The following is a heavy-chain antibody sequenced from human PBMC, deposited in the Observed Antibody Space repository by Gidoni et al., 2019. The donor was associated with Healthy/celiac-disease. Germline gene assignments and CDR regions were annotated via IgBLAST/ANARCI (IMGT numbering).Heavy chain of an antibody. V-gene: IGHV1-3*01. CDR2: INAGNGNT. CDR1: GYTFTSYA. D-gene: IGHD2-2*01. CDR3: ARIYCSSTSCYPTHFDY. Sequence: QVQLVQSGAAVKKPGASVKVSCKASGYTFTSYAMHWVRQAPGQRLEWMGWINAGNGNTKYSQKFQGIVTMTRDTSASTAYMELSSLRSEDTAVYYCARIYCSSTSCYPTHFDYWGQGTLVTVSS. J-gene: IGHJ4*02.